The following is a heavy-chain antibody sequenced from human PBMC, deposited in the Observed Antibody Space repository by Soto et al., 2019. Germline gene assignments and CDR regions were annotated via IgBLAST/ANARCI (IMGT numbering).Heavy chain of an antibody. CDR2: INHSGST. CDR3: ARGGVRATNTRHRWFDP. Sequence: QVQLQQWGAGLLKPSETLSLTCAVYGGSFSGYYWSWIRQPPGKGLEWIGEINHSGSTNYNPSLKSRVTVSVDTSKSQFSLKLSSVTAADTAVYYCARGGVRATNTRHRWFDPWGQGTLVTVSS. CDR1: GGSFSGYY. J-gene: IGHJ5*02. V-gene: IGHV4-34*01. D-gene: IGHD3-10*01.